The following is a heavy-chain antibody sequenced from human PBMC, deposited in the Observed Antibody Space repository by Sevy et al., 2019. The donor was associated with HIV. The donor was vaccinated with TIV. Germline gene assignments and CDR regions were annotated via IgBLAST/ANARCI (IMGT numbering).Heavy chain of an antibody. CDR1: GFTFGSYG. CDR2: IWFDGSNI. J-gene: IGHJ4*02. V-gene: IGHV3-33*01. Sequence: GGSVRLSCVASGFTFGSYGMLWVRQAPGKGLEWVADIWFDGSNIHYADSVRGRFTISRDNSKNTLSLQMSSLRAEDTAVYYCARERTYLFDYCGQGTLVTVSS. CDR3: ARERTYLFDY.